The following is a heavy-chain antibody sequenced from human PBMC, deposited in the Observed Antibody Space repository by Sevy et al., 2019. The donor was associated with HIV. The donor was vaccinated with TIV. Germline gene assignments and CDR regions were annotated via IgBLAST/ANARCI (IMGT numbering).Heavy chain of an antibody. CDR2: IYYSGST. V-gene: IGHV4-39*01. J-gene: IGHJ4*02. CDR3: ARQASSGGKRFDY. D-gene: IGHD6-19*01. CDR1: GGSISSSSYY. Sequence: WETLSLTCTVSGGSISSSSYYWGWIRQPPGKGLEWIGRIYYSGSTYYNPSLKSRVTISVDTSKNQFSLKLSSVTAADTAVYYCARQASSGGKRFDYWGQGTLVTVSS.